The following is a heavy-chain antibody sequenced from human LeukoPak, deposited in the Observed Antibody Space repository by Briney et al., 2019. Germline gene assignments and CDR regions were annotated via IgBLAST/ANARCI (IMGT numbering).Heavy chain of an antibody. D-gene: IGHD5-18*01. V-gene: IGHV3-21*01. J-gene: IGHJ2*01. CDR1: GFTFSSYS. CDR3: ATTATQYWYFDL. CDR2: ISSSSSYI. Sequence: GGSLRLSCAASGFTFSSYSMNWVRQAPGKGLEWVSSISSSSSYIYYADSVKGRFTISRDNAKNSLYLQMNSPRAEDTAVYYCATTATQYWYFDLWGRGTLVTVSS.